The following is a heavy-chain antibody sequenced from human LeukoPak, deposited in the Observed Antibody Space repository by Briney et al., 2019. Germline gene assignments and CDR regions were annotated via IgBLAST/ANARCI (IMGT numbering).Heavy chain of an antibody. CDR1: GGSISSGSYY. CDR2: IYTSGST. CDR3: AREDGYRYYFDY. Sequence: SETLSLTCAVSGGSISSGSYYWSWIRQPAGKGLEWIGRIYTSGSTNYNPSLKSRVTISVDTSKNQFSLKLSSVTAADTAVYYCAREDGYRYYFDYWGQGTLVTVSS. V-gene: IGHV4-61*02. D-gene: IGHD5-24*01. J-gene: IGHJ4*02.